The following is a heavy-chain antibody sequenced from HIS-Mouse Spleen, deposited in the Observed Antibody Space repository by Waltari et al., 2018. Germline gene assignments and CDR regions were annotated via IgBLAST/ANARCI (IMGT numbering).Heavy chain of an antibody. CDR3: AREIPYSSSWYDWYFDL. D-gene: IGHD6-13*01. CDR1: GGSISSSSYY. CDR2: IYYSGST. J-gene: IGHJ2*01. Sequence: QLQLQESGPGLVKPSETLSLTCTVSGGSISSSSYYWGWIRQPPGKGLEWIGSIYYSGSTYCTPSLKRRVTISVDTSKNQFSLKLSSVTAADTAVYYCAREIPYSSSWYDWYFDLWGRGTLVTVSS. V-gene: IGHV4-39*07.